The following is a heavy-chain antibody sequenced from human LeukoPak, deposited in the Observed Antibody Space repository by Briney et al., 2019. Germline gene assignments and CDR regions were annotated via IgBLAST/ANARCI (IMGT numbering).Heavy chain of an antibody. D-gene: IGHD5-12*01. Sequence: SETLSLTCTVSGGSISSYYWSWIRQPAGKGLEWIGRIYTSGSTNYNPSLKSRVTMSVDTSKNQFSLKLSSVTAADTAVYYCARGLMMATIYYFDYWGQGTLVTVSS. J-gene: IGHJ4*02. CDR2: IYTSGST. CDR3: ARGLMMATIYYFDY. V-gene: IGHV4-4*07. CDR1: GGSISSYY.